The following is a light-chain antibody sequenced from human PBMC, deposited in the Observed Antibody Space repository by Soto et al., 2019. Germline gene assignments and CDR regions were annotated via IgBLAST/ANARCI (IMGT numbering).Light chain of an antibody. V-gene: IGKV3-11*01. Sequence: EIVLTQSPATLSLSPGERATLSCRASQSVSSYLAWYQQKPGQAPRLLIYGASNRATGIPARFSGSGSGTDVTLTISSREPEDFAVYYGQHRGKWPRTFGQGTKLEIK. CDR3: QHRGKWPRT. CDR1: QSVSSY. J-gene: IGKJ2*01. CDR2: GAS.